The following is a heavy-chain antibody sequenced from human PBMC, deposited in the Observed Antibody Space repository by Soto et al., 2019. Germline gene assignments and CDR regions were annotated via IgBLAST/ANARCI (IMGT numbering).Heavy chain of an antibody. V-gene: IGHV1-69*02. Sequence: QVQLVQSGAEVKKPGSSVKVSCKASGGTFSSYTISWVRQAPGQGLEWMGRIIPILGIANYAQKFQGRVTITADKSTSTAYMELSSLRSEDTAVDYCASTGSYVYYYFDYWGQGTLVTVSS. CDR3: ASTGSYVYYYFDY. J-gene: IGHJ4*02. D-gene: IGHD1-26*01. CDR1: GGTFSSYT. CDR2: IIPILGIA.